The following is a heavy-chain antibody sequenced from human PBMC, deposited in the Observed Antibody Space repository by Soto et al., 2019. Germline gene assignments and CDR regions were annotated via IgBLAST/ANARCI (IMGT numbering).Heavy chain of an antibody. Sequence: QVQLVESGGGVVQPGRSLRLSCAASGFTFSSYAMHWVRQAPGKGLEWVAVISYDGSNKYYADSVKGRFTISRDNSKNTLYLQMNSLRAEDTAVYYCARDPSIAAAGITDPFDYWGQGTLVTVSS. CDR3: ARDPSIAAAGITDPFDY. J-gene: IGHJ4*02. CDR1: GFTFSSYA. D-gene: IGHD6-13*01. V-gene: IGHV3-30-3*01. CDR2: ISYDGSNK.